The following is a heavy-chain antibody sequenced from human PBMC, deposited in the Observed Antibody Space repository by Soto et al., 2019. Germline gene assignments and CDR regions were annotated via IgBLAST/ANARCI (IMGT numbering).Heavy chain of an antibody. J-gene: IGHJ6*02. CDR2: ISSISTYA. Sequence: QVQLVESGGGLVKPGGSLRLSCAASGFTFSDYYMSWVRQAPGKGLEWVSYISSISTYANYADSVKGRFTISRDNAKNSLDLQMNSMIDDDTAIYYCARLADCSNNICSYGMDVWGQGTTGTV. D-gene: IGHD4-4*01. V-gene: IGHV3-11*06. CDR1: GFTFSDYY. CDR3: ARLADCSNNICSYGMDV.